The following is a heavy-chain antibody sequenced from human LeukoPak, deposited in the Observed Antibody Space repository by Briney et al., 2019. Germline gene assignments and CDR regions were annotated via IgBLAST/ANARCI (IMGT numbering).Heavy chain of an antibody. V-gene: IGHV3-11*01. D-gene: IGHD3-9*01. CDR2: ITDSGSTI. Sequence: GGSLRLSCAASGFTFRDYNMNWVRQAPGKGMEWVSYITDSGSTIHYADSVNGRFTISRDNAKNSLYLQMNSLRAEDSAVYYCARSIGLTGGGVDVWGRGTTVTVSS. CDR3: ARSIGLTGGGVDV. J-gene: IGHJ6*02. CDR1: GFTFRDYN.